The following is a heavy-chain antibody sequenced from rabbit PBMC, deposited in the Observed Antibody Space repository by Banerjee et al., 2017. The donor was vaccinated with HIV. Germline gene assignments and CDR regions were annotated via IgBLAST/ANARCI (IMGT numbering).Heavy chain of an antibody. CDR1: GFDFSGYYM. D-gene: IGHD6-1*01. CDR2: IYIGEGSA. Sequence: QEQLKETGGGLVQPGGSLTLSCKASGFDFSGYYMSWVRQAPGKGLEWIGIIYIGEGSADYVSWVKGRFTISKSSSTTVTMQMPSLPAADTATYFCARDRYDIGTYAAYGYTTGMDLWGPGTRVTVS. CDR3: ARDRYDIGTYAAYGYTTGMDL. V-gene: IGHV1S45*01. J-gene: IGHJ6*01.